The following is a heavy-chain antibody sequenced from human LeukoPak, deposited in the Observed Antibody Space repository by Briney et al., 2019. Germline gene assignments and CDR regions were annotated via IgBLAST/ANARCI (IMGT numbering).Heavy chain of an antibody. Sequence: SEILSLTCTVSGGSISSSPHCWGWIRQPPGKGLEWIGSISYSGTTYYSPSLKSRLSMSVDTSKNQFSLKLNSVTAADTAEYYCARESGLGYSPWVWELPDIESDLTGSNWFDPWGQGTLVTVSS. CDR2: ISYSGTT. CDR1: GGSISSSPHC. CDR3: ARESGLGYSPWVWELPDIESDLTGSNWFDP. D-gene: IGHD1-26*01. V-gene: IGHV4-39*07. J-gene: IGHJ5*02.